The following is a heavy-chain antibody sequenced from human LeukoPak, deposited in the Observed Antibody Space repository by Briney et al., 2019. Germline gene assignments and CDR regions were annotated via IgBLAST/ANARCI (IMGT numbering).Heavy chain of an antibody. CDR2: INPNSGGT. J-gene: IGHJ4*02. V-gene: IGHV1-2*02. CDR3: ARNYDILTGYYVDY. CDR1: GYTFTGYY. Sequence: ASVKVSCKASGYTFTGYYMHWVRQAPGQGLEWMGWINPNSGGTNCAQKFQGRVTMTRDTSISTAYMELSRLRSDDTAVYYCARNYDILTGYYVDYWGQGTLVTVSS. D-gene: IGHD3-9*01.